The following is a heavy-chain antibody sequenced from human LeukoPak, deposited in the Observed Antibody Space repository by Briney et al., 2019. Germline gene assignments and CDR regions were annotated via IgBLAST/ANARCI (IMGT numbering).Heavy chain of an antibody. CDR1: GGSFSGYY. D-gene: IGHD3-3*01. CDR3: ARERRPTYYDFWSGYYI. V-gene: IGHV4-34*01. J-gene: IGHJ4*02. Sequence: PSETLSLTCAVYGGSFSGYYWSWIRQPPGKGLEWIGEINHSGSTNYNPSLKSRVTISVDTSKNQFSLKLSSVTAADTAVYYCARERRPTYYDFWSGYYIWGQGTLVTVS. CDR2: INHSGST.